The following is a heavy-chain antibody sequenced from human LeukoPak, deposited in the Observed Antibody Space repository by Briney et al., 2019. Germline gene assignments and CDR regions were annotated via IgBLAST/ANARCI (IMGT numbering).Heavy chain of an antibody. V-gene: IGHV1-18*01. CDR3: ARDWLYYYDSSGYKEASYYGMDV. D-gene: IGHD3-22*01. Sequence: ASVKVSCKASGYTFTSYGISWVRQAPGQGLEWMGWISAYNGNTNYAQKLQGRVTMTTDTSTSTAYMELRSLRSEDTAVYYCARDWLYYYDSSGYKEASYYGMDVWGQGTTVTVSS. J-gene: IGHJ6*02. CDR1: GYTFTSYG. CDR2: ISAYNGNT.